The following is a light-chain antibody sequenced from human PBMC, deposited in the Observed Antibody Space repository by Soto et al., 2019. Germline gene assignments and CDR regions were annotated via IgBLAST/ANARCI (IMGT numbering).Light chain of an antibody. CDR3: QQRSNWPSIT. Sequence: EIVLTQSPGTLSLSPWERATLSCRASQSVSSSYLAWYQQKPGQAPRLLISDASTRATGIPARFSGSGSGTDFTLTISSLEAEDSAVYYCQQRSNWPSITFGQGTRLEIK. V-gene: IGKV3D-20*02. CDR2: DAS. CDR1: QSVSSSY. J-gene: IGKJ5*01.